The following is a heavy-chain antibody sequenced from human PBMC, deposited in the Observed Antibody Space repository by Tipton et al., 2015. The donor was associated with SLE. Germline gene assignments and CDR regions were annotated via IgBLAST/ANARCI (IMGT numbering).Heavy chain of an antibody. CDR3: AKDKGGSGGDFDY. CDR1: GFTFNDYY. D-gene: IGHD3-16*01. V-gene: IGHV3-11*04. J-gene: IGHJ4*02. CDR2: ISGSGTAI. Sequence: SLRLSCAASGFTFNDYYMSWIRQAPGKGLEWVSYISGSGTAIYYADSVKGRFTLSRDNAKNSLYLQMNSLRAEDTAMYYCAKDKGGSGGDFDYWGQGTLVTVSS.